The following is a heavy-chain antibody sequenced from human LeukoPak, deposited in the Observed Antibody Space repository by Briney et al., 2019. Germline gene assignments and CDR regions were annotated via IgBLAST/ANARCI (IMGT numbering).Heavy chain of an antibody. CDR1: GGSFSGYY. V-gene: IGHV4-34*01. Sequence: SETLSLTCAVYGGSFSGYYWSWIRQSPGKGLEWIGEINHSGSTNYNPSLKSRVTISVDTSKSQFSLKLSSVTAADTAVYYCARADDYVWGSYRYRALEFWGQGTLVTVSS. CDR2: INHSGST. CDR3: ARADDYVWGSYRYRALEF. J-gene: IGHJ4*02. D-gene: IGHD3-16*02.